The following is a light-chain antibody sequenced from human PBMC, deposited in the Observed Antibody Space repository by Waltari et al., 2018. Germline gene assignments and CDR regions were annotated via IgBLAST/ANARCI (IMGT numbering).Light chain of an antibody. CDR1: QSISIY. J-gene: IGKJ3*01. CDR3: QQSYNAPRT. Sequence: DIQMTQSPSSLSASVGDRVTITCRASQSISIYLNWYQQKPGKAPNLMIYAASTLQSGVPSRFSGSGSETDFTLTISSLQPEDFATYYCQQSYNAPRTFGLGTKVDIK. V-gene: IGKV1-39*01. CDR2: AAS.